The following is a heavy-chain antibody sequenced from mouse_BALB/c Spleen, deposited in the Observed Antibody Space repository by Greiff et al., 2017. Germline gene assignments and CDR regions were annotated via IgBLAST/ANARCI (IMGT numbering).Heavy chain of an antibody. CDR2: ISSGGGST. CDR3: ARLLRRGLDY. D-gene: IGHD1-2*01. CDR1: GFAFSSYD. J-gene: IGHJ2*01. V-gene: IGHV5-12-1*01. Sequence: DVQLVESGGGLVKPGGSLKLSCAASGFAFSSYDMSWVRQTPEKRLEWVAYISSGGGSTYYPDTVKGRFTISRDNAKNTLYLQMSSLKSEDTAMYYCARLLRRGLDYWGQGTTLTVSS.